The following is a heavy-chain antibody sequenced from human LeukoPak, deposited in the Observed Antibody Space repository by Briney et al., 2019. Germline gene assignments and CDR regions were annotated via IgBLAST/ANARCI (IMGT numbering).Heavy chain of an antibody. CDR3: ARRPPGLGGLADY. CDR2: ISSSGTFT. J-gene: IGHJ4*02. V-gene: IGHV3-11*03. Sequence: GGSLRLSCAASGFTFSDYYMSWIRQTPGGGLEWISHISSSGTFTDYADSVKGRFTISRDSAKSSPYLQMNSLRAEDTAVYYCARRPPGLGGLADYWGQGTLVTVSS. D-gene: IGHD3-16*01. CDR1: GFTFSDYY.